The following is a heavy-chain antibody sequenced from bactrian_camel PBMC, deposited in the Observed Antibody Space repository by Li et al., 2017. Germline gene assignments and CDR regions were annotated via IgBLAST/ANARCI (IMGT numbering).Heavy chain of an antibody. Sequence: HVQLVESGGGSVQAGGSLTLSCAAGRYTYKRNCMGWFRQAPGYEREAVASVYRDGTDPDYADSAKGRFTISRDTTKNILYLQMDNLKPEDTALYYCAAARAVPVGGYWTRERYYSLCGQGTQVTVS. D-gene: IGHD2*01. CDR1: RYTYKRNC. J-gene: IGHJ4*01. CDR3: AAARAVPVGGYWTRERYYSL. V-gene: IGHV3S6*01. CDR2: VYRDGTDP.